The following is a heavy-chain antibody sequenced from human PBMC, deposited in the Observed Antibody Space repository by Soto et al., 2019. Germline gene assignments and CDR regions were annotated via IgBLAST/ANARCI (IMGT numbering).Heavy chain of an antibody. CDR2: INHSGST. CDR1: GGSFSGYY. D-gene: IGHD3-10*01. Sequence: SETLSLTCAVYGGSFSGYYWSWIRQPPGKGLEWIGEINHSGSTNYNPSLKSRVTISVDTSKNQFSLKLSSVTAADTAVYYCGREIRKRITMVRGKNARNWFDPWGQGTLVTVSS. CDR3: GREIRKRITMVRGKNARNWFDP. J-gene: IGHJ5*02. V-gene: IGHV4-34*01.